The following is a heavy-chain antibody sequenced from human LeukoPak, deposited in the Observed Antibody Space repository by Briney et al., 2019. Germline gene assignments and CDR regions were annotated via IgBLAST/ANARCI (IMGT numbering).Heavy chain of an antibody. V-gene: IGHV4-59*01. D-gene: IGHD3-22*01. CDR3: ARERSGYYYYFDY. Sequence: SETLSLTCTVSGGSISSYYWSWIRQPPGKGLEWIGYIYYSGSTNYNPSLKSRVTISVDTSKNQFSLKLSSVTAADTAVYYCARERSGYYYYFDYWGQGTLVTVSS. J-gene: IGHJ4*02. CDR2: IYYSGST. CDR1: GGSISSYY.